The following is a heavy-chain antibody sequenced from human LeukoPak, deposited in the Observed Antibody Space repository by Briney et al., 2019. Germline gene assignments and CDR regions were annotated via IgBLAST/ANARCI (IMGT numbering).Heavy chain of an antibody. CDR3: VKAAAPCELLDY. CDR2: ISSNGGST. J-gene: IGHJ4*02. V-gene: IGHV3-64D*06. CDR1: GVTFSSSV. Sequence: GGSLRLSSTDPGVTFSSSVLYCVRQAPGKGLEYVSTISSNGGSTYYADSVKGRFTISRDNSKNTLYFQMSSLRAEDTAVYYCVKAAAPCELLDYWGQGTLVIVSS. D-gene: IGHD2-15*01.